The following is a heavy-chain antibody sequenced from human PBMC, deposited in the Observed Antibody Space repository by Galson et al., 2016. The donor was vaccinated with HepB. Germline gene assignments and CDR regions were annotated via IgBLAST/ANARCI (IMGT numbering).Heavy chain of an antibody. V-gene: IGHV3-30*18. J-gene: IGHJ3*02. CDR2: ISSDENNK. CDR3: ANGNHDSSGYYRPAFDI. CDR1: GFTFSSYD. Sequence: SLRLSCAASGFTFSSYDMHWVRQAPGKGLDWVAVISSDENNKYYVDSVKGRFTISRDNSKNTLYPQMNSLRAEDTAVYYCANGNHDSSGYYRPAFDIWGQGTMVTVSS. D-gene: IGHD3-22*01.